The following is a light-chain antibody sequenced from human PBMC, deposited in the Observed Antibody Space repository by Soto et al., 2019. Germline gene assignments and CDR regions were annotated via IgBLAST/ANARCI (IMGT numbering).Light chain of an antibody. V-gene: IGLV4-69*01. Sequence: QPVLTQSPSASASLGASVKLTCNLSSGHSSYAIAWHQQQPEKGPRYLMKLNSDGSHSKGDGIPDRFSGSSSGAERYLTISSLQSEDEADYYCQTWGTGIHWVFGGGTKLTVL. CDR2: LNSDGSH. CDR3: QTWGTGIHWV. J-gene: IGLJ3*02. CDR1: SGHSSYA.